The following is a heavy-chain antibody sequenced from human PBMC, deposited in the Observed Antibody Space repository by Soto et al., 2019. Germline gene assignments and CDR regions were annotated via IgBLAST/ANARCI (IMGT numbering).Heavy chain of an antibody. CDR1: GFTFSSYG. CDR3: AKDQTDYYYYGMDV. V-gene: IGHV3-30*18. J-gene: IGHJ6*02. Sequence: HPGGSLRLSCAASGFTFSSYGMHWVRQAPGKGLEWVAVISYDGSNKYYADSVKGRFTISRDNSKNTLYLQMNSLRAEDTAVYYCAKDQTDYYYYGMDVWGRGTTVTVSS. CDR2: ISYDGSNK.